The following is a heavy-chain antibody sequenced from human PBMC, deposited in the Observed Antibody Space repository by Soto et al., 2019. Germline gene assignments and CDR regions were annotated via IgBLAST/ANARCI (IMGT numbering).Heavy chain of an antibody. Sequence: SLRLSCAASGFTFSSYVMHWVRQAPGKGLEWVAVISYDGSNKDYADSVKGRFTISRDNSKNTLYLQMNSLRAEDTAVYYCTKDKIQLWLGAFDIWGQGTMVTVSS. CDR2: ISYDGSNK. V-gene: IGHV3-30*18. J-gene: IGHJ3*02. D-gene: IGHD5-18*01. CDR1: GFTFSSYV. CDR3: TKDKIQLWLGAFDI.